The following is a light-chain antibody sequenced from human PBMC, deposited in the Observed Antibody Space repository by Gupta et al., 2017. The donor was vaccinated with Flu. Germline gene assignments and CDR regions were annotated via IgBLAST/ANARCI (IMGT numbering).Light chain of an antibody. CDR2: GAS. V-gene: IGKV3-15*01. J-gene: IGKJ4*01. Sequence: SPATLSVSPRERATLSCRASQSVSSNLAWYQQKPGQAPRLLIYGASTRATGIPARFSGSGSGTEFTLTISSLQSEDFAVYYCQQYNNWPLFGGGTKVEIK. CDR1: QSVSSN. CDR3: QQYNNWPL.